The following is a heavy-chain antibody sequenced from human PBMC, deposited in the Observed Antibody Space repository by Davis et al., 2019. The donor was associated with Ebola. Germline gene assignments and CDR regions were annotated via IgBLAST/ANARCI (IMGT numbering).Heavy chain of an antibody. CDR2: IRSKANSYAT. V-gene: IGHV3-73*01. CDR1: GFTFSGSA. D-gene: IGHD3-10*01. J-gene: IGHJ5*02. CDR3: TSPLYGSGRP. Sequence: GESLKISCAASGFTFSGSAMHWVRQASGKGLEWVGRIRSKANSYATAYAASVKGRFTISRDDSKNTAYLQMNSLKTEDTAVYYCTSPLYGSGRPWGQGTLVTVSS.